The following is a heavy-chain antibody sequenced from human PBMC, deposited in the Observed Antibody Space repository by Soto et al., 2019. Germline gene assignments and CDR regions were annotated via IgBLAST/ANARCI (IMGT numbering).Heavy chain of an antibody. V-gene: IGHV1-18*01. D-gene: IGHD3-3*01. CDR2: ISAYNGNT. J-gene: IGHJ6*02. CDR1: GYTFTSYG. CDR3: ARVGGPNYDPGYGMDV. Sequence: GASVKVSCKASGYTFTSYGISWVRQAPGQGLEWMGWISAYNGNTNYAQKLQGRVTMTTDTSTSTAYMELSSLRSDDTAVYYCARVGGPNYDPGYGMDVWGQGTTVTVSS.